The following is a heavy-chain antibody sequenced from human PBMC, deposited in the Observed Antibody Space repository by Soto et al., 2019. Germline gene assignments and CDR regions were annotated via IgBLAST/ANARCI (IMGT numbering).Heavy chain of an antibody. CDR3: ARVRVIRGVIPSHFGL. D-gene: IGHD3-10*01. CDR1: GYTFTSYG. Sequence: QVQLVQSGAEVKKPGASVKVSCKASGYTFTSYGISWVRQAPGQGLEWMGWISTFHGNTNYAQKFQGSVTMTTDTSTSTAYMELRSLTSDDTAIYYCARVRVIRGVIPSHFGLWGQGTLVTVSS. V-gene: IGHV1-18*04. J-gene: IGHJ4*02. CDR2: ISTFHGNT.